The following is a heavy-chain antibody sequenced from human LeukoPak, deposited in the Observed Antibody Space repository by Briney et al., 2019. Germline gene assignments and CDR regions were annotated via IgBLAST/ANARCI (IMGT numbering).Heavy chain of an antibody. J-gene: IGHJ3*02. V-gene: IGHV4-38-2*02. CDR3: ARVTSSDAFDI. Sequence: PSETLSLTCSVSGYSISSGYYWGWIRQPPGKGLEWIASMYQSGYTYYNPSLKSRVTISVDTSKNQFSLTLSSVTAADTAVYYCARVTSSDAFDIWGQGTMVTVSS. CDR1: GYSISSGYY. D-gene: IGHD3-3*01. CDR2: MYQSGYT.